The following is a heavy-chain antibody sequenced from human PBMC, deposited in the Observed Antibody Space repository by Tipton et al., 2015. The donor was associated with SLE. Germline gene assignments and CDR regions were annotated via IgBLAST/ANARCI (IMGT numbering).Heavy chain of an antibody. CDR3: AGLPRTIFGVVTPFDY. Sequence: SLRLSCAASGFTFSSYAMSRVRQAPGKGLEWVSAISGSGGSTYYADSVKGRFTISRDNSKNTLYLQMNSLRAEDTAVYYCAGLPRTIFGVVTPFDYWGQGTLVTVSS. CDR1: GFTFSSYA. CDR2: ISGSGGST. V-gene: IGHV3-23*01. J-gene: IGHJ4*02. D-gene: IGHD3-3*01.